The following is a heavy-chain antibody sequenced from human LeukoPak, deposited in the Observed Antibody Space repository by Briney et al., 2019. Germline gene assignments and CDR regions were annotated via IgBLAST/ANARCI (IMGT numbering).Heavy chain of an antibody. V-gene: IGHV3-23*01. CDR3: AVGTSLPAP. CDR1: GFRVSDYV. D-gene: IGHD1-26*01. Sequence: TGGSLRLSCAASGFRVSDYVMTWVRQAPGKGLEWVSGISGSVGSTYYIDSVKGRFTISRDNSKNTLYLQMNSLRAEDTAVYSRAVGTSLPAPWGEGTLVTVSS. J-gene: IGHJ5*02. CDR2: ISGSVGST.